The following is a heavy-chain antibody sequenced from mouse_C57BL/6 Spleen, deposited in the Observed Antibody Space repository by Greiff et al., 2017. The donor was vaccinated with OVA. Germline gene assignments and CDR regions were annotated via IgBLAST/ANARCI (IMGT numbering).Heavy chain of an antibody. CDR1: GYTFTTYS. CDR3: ARSGSRRDFDY. V-gene: IGHV1-47*01. J-gene: IGHJ2*01. Sequence: QVQLQQSGAELVKPGASVKMSCKASGYTFTTYSIEWMKQNHGQSLEWIGNFHPYNDDTKYNEKFEGKATLTVEKSSSTAYLELSRLTSDDSAVYYCARSGSRRDFDYWGQGTTLTVSS. CDR2: FHPYNDDT. D-gene: IGHD1-1*01.